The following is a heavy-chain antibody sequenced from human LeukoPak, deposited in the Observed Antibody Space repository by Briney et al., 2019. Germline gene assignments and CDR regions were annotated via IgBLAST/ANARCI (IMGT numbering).Heavy chain of an antibody. J-gene: IGHJ4*02. V-gene: IGHV3-66*02. CDR1: GFTVSSNY. Sequence: GGSLRLSCAASGFTVSSNYMSWVRQAPGKGLEWVSVIYSGGSTYYADSVKGRFTISRDNSKNALYLQMNSLRAEDTAVYYRARSRSYYDFWSGYYTYYFDYWGQGTLVTVSS. D-gene: IGHD3-3*01. CDR2: IYSGGST. CDR3: ARSRSYYDFWSGYYTYYFDY.